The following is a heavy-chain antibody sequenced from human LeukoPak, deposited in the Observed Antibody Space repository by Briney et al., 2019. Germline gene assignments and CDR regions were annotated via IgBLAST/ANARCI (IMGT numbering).Heavy chain of an antibody. CDR1: GGSISSYY. Sequence: PSETLSLTCTVSGGSISSYYWSWIRQPPGKGLEWIGYIYYSGSTNYNPSLKSRVTISVDTSENQFSLKLSSVTAADTALYYCARSSSWYGTNYWGQGTLVTVSS. CDR2: IYYSGST. J-gene: IGHJ4*02. V-gene: IGHV4-59*01. D-gene: IGHD6-13*01. CDR3: ARSSSWYGTNY.